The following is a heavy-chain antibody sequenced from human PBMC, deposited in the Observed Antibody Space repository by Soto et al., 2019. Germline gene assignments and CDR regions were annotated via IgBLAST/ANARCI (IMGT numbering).Heavy chain of an antibody. V-gene: IGHV3-7*01. J-gene: IGHJ4*02. CDR1: GFTFSSYW. D-gene: IGHD3-16*01. CDR2: IKQDGSEK. CDR3: ARTWIRFGPNDY. Sequence: PVGSLRLSCAASGFTFSSYWMSWVRQAPGKGLEWVANIKQDGSEKYYVDSVRGRFTISRDNAKKSVYLQMNSLRVEDTAIYYCARTWIRFGPNDYWGQGAPVTVSS.